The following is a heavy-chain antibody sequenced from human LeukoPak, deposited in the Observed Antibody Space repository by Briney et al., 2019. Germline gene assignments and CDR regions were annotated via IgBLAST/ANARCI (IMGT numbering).Heavy chain of an antibody. D-gene: IGHD2-2*01. CDR3: ARAHPIYCSSTSCPNWFDP. CDR1: GGSISSGSYY. J-gene: IGHJ5*02. Sequence: PSETLSLTCTVSGGSISSGSYYWSWIRQPAGKGLEWIGRIYTSGSTNYNPSLKSRVTISVDTSKNQFSLKLSSVTAADTAVYYCARAHPIYCSSTSCPNWFDPWGQGTLVTVSS. V-gene: IGHV4-61*02. CDR2: IYTSGST.